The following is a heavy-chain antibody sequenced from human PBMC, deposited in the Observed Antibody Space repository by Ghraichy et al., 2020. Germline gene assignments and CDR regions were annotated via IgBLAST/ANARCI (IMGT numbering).Heavy chain of an antibody. D-gene: IGHD5-18*01. CDR1: GFSLSTSRVG. CDR2: IYWDDDK. CDR3: AHVNAAMTPGGVFDY. J-gene: IGHJ4*02. Sequence: SGPTLVKPTQTLTLTCTFSGFSLSTSRVGVGWIRQPPGKALEWLALIYWDDDKRYSPSLKSRLTITKDTSKNQVVLTVTNMDPVDTATYYCAHVNAAMTPGGVFDYWGQGTLVTVSS. V-gene: IGHV2-5*02.